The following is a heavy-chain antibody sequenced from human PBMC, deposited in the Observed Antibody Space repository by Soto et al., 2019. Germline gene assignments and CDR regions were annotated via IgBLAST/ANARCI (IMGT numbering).Heavy chain of an antibody. CDR1: GFTFTSSA. V-gene: IGHV1-58*02. Sequence: SVKVSCKASGFTFTSSAMQWVRQARGQRLEWIGWIVVGSGNTNYAQKFQERVTITRDMSTSTAYMELSSLRSEDTAVYYCAATSNYDILTLDYYYGMDVWGQGTTVTVFS. CDR2: IVVGSGNT. CDR3: AATSNYDILTLDYYYGMDV. J-gene: IGHJ6*02. D-gene: IGHD3-9*01.